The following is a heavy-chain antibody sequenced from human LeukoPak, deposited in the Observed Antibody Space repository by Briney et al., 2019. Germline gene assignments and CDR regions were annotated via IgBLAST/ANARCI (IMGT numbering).Heavy chain of an antibody. CDR3: AKGFLRYDPYYYAMDV. Sequence: GGSQRLSCAASGFTFSSYAMNWVRQAPGKGLEWVSVISASGATTHYADSVKGRFTISRDNSKNTLDLQMNSLRAEDTAVYYYAKGFLRYDPYYYAMDVWGPGTTVTVSS. CDR2: ISASGATT. D-gene: IGHD3-3*01. CDR1: GFTFSSYA. J-gene: IGHJ6*02. V-gene: IGHV3-23*01.